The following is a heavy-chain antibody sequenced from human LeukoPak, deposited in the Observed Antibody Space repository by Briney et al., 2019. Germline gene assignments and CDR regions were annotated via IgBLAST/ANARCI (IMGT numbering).Heavy chain of an antibody. V-gene: IGHV1-18*01. CDR3: ARRGRGSGRHAFDI. Sequence: GASVKVSCKASGYTFTSYGISWVRQAPGQGLEWMGWISAYNGNTNYARKLQGRVTMTTDTSTSTAYMELRSLRSDDTAVYYCARRGRGSGRHAFDIWGQGTMVTVSS. J-gene: IGHJ3*02. D-gene: IGHD3-10*01. CDR1: GYTFTSYG. CDR2: ISAYNGNT.